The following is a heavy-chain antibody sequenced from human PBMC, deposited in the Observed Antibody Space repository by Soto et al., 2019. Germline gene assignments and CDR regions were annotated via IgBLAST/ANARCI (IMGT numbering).Heavy chain of an antibody. J-gene: IGHJ4*02. D-gene: IGHD3-10*02. Sequence: SETLSLTCTVSGGSIDGGDDYWSWIRQHPGKGLEWIAYIYTSGSTYYNPSLRSRVTISIDTSKNQFSLKLSSVTAADTAVYYCARGRADYPRSTYVAYWGQGTLVTVSS. CDR1: GGSIDGGDDY. CDR3: ARGRADYPRSTYVAY. CDR2: IYTSGST. V-gene: IGHV4-31*03.